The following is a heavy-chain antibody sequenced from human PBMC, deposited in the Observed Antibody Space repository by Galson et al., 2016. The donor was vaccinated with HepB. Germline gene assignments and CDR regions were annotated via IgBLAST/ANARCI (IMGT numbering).Heavy chain of an antibody. D-gene: IGHD3/OR15-3a*01. CDR2: TYYRSQWSN. Sequence: CAISGDSVSDNNAAWNWIRQSPSRGLEWLGRTYYRSQWSNNYAVSVRSRITITPDTSRNQFSLHLSSATPEDTAVYYCARDTFEDFWTPPDYWGLGTLVTVSS. V-gene: IGHV6-1*01. CDR3: ARDTFEDFWTPPDY. CDR1: GDSVSDNNAA. J-gene: IGHJ4*01.